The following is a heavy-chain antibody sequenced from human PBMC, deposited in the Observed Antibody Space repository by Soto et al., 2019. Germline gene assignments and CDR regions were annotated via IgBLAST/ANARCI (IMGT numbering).Heavy chain of an antibody. CDR1: GFTFTSYA. Sequence: GGSLRLSCAASGFTFTSYAMSWVRQAPGKGLEWVSAISGSGGSSYYADSVKGRFTISRDNSKNTLFLQMNSLRAEDTAIYYCARGPPYYDSSGPDYWGQGTLVTVSS. CDR3: ARGPPYYDSSGPDY. J-gene: IGHJ4*02. D-gene: IGHD3-22*01. V-gene: IGHV3-23*01. CDR2: ISGSGGSS.